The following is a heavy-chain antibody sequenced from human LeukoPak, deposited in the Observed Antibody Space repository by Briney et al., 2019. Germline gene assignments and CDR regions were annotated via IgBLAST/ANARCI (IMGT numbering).Heavy chain of an antibody. V-gene: IGHV3-23*01. CDR1: GFTFSSYA. J-gene: IGHJ6*03. D-gene: IGHD2-15*01. CDR3: ATPEGPARSYYYYMDV. CDR2: ISGSGGST. Sequence: GGSLRLSCAASGFTFSSYAMSWVRQAPGKGLEWVSAISGSGGSTYDADSVKGRFTISRDNSKNTLYLQMNSLRAEDTAVYYCATPEGPARSYYYYMDVWGKGTTVTVSS.